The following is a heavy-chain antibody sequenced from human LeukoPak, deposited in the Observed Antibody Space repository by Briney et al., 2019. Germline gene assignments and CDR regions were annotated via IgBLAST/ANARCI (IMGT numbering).Heavy chain of an antibody. J-gene: IGHJ4*02. CDR2: INSDGNST. CDR1: GFPFSSYW. CDR3: ARVIVASRWSIDY. Sequence: GGSLSLSCAASGFPFSSYWMHWVRQAPGKGLVWVSRINSDGNSTTYADSVKGRFTISRDNAKNTLYLQMNSLRAEDTAVYFCARVIVASRWSIDYWGQGTLVTVSS. D-gene: IGHD5-12*01. V-gene: IGHV3-74*01.